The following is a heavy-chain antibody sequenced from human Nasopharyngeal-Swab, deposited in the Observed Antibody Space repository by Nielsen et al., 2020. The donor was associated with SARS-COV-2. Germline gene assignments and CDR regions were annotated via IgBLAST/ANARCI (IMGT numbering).Heavy chain of an antibody. J-gene: IGHJ6*03. CDR3: ARDPSDYYYYMDV. V-gene: IGHV3-21*01. CDR1: GFTFNTCT. CDR2: ISSSSTYI. Sequence: GESLKISCAASGFTFNTCTMNLVRQAPGKGLEWVSSISSSSTYIYYADSVKGRFTISRDNVKNSLYLQMNSLRAEDTAVYYCARDPSDYYYYMDVWGKGTTVTVSS.